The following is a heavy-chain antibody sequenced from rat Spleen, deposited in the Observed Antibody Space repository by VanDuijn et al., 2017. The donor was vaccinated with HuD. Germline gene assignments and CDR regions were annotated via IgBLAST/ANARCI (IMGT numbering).Heavy chain of an antibody. J-gene: IGHJ2*01. CDR2: ISGGGGNT. CDR1: GFTFINYG. Sequence: EVQLVESGGGLEQPGRSLKLSCAASGFTFINYGMAWVRQAPTKGLEWVASISGGGGNTYYRDSVKGRFTISRDNAKNTLYLQMDSLRSEDTATYYCARPITTKPFFDYWGQGVMVTVSS. CDR3: ARPITTKPFFDY. D-gene: IGHD1-10*01. V-gene: IGHV5S13*01.